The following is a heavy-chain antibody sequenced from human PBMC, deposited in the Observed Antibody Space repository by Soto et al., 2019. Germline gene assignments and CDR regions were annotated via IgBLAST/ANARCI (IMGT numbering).Heavy chain of an antibody. CDR1: GYTFTSYG. V-gene: IGHV1-18*01. Sequence: QVQLVQSGAEAKKPGASVKVSCTASGYTFTSYGISWVRQAPGQGLAWMGWISAYNGNTNYAQKLQGRVTMTTDTSTSTAYMQLRSMRSDDTAVYYCARDPGIVATIDSFDPWGQGTLVTVSS. CDR2: ISAYNGNT. CDR3: ARDPGIVATIDSFDP. D-gene: IGHD5-12*01. J-gene: IGHJ5*02.